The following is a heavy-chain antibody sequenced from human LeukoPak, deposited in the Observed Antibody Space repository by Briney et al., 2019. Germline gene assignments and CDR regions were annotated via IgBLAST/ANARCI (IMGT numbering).Heavy chain of an antibody. CDR2: IYYSGST. V-gene: IGHV4-59*01. Sequence: SETLSLTCTVSGGSISSYYWSWIRQPPGKGLEWIGYIYYSGSTNYNPSLKSRVTISVDTSKNQFSLKLSSVTAADTAVYYCAGHDSSGTYFQHWGQGTLVTVSS. CDR1: GGSISSYY. CDR3: AGHDSSGTYFQH. J-gene: IGHJ1*01. D-gene: IGHD3-22*01.